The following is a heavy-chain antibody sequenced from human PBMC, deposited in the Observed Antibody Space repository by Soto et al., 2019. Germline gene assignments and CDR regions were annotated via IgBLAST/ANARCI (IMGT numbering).Heavy chain of an antibody. J-gene: IGHJ4*02. V-gene: IGHV3-23*01. CDR2: ISQSAGGNT. Sequence: PGGSLGLGCAASGVTFSSYGMMWVRQAPGKGLEWVSAISQSAGGNTYYADSVKGRFTISRDDSKNTLYLQMDSLRPEDTAQYYCAGWNYDYWGQGIQVTAPQ. CDR1: GVTFSSYG. CDR3: AGWNYDY. D-gene: IGHD1-7*01.